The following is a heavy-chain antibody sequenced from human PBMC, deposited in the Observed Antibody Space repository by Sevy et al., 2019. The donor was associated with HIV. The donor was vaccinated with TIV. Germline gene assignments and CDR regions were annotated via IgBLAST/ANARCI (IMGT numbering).Heavy chain of an antibody. J-gene: IGHJ6*02. CDR3: ATVAREGDGYYYYYGIDV. CDR2: FDPEDGET. V-gene: IGHV1-24*01. Sequence: ASLKVSCKVSGYTLTELSMHWVRQAPGKGLEWMGGFDPEDGETIYAQKFQGRVTMTEDTSTDTAYMELSSLRSEDTAVYYCATVAREGDGYYYYYGIDVWGQGTTVTVSS. CDR1: GYTLTELS. D-gene: IGHD3-16*01.